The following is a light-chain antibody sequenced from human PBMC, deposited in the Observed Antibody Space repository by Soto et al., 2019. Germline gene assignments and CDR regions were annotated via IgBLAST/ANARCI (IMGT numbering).Light chain of an antibody. J-gene: IGKJ4*01. V-gene: IGKV3D-20*02. CDR3: QERSGWPRGT. Sequence: EIVLTQSPGTLSLSPGERATLSCRASQSVSSSYLAWYQQKPGQAPRLLIYGASSRATGIPDRFSGSGSGTDFTLTISSLEPEDFAVYYCQERSGWPRGTFGGGTKVEIK. CDR2: GAS. CDR1: QSVSSSY.